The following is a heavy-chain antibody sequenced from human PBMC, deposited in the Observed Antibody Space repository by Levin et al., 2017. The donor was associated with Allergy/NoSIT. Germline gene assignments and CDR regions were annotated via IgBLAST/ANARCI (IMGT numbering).Heavy chain of an antibody. CDR1: GVSISGYY. Sequence: SQTLSLTCTVSGVSISGYYWSWIRQPAGKGLEWIGRIYSSESSNYNPSLKSRVTMSLDTSKNQFSLKLNSVTAADTAMYYCARYYYDSSGYLDYWGQGTLVTVSS. CDR3: ARYYYDSSGYLDY. CDR2: IYSSESS. V-gene: IGHV4-4*07. D-gene: IGHD3-22*01. J-gene: IGHJ4*02.